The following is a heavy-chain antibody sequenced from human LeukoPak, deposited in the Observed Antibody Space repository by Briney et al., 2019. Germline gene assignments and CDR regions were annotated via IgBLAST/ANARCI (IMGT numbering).Heavy chain of an antibody. Sequence: GGSLRLSXAASGFTFSSYWMTWVRQAPGKGLEWVANIKKDGSEKFYVDSVKGRFTISRDNPKNSLYLQMNSLRAEDTAVYYCARVGDYYGSIGSDYWGQGTLVTVSS. D-gene: IGHD3-10*01. CDR2: IKKDGSEK. J-gene: IGHJ4*02. V-gene: IGHV3-7*01. CDR1: GFTFSSYW. CDR3: ARVGDYYGSIGSDY.